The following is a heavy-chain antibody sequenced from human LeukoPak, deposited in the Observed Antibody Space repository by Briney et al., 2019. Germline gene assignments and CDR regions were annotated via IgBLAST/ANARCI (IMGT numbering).Heavy chain of an antibody. V-gene: IGHV3-21*01. D-gene: IGHD3-22*01. CDR2: ITVRSNYI. CDR3: VRLRRNSDTSGYYYYYDF. J-gene: IGHJ4*02. Sequence: PRGTLRLSSAASGYTFSSFSINWVPPAPGKGLEWGSPITVRSNYIYYADSARGRFTISRDDARDSLYLQMNSLRAEDTAVYYCVRLRRNSDTSGYYYYYDFWGQGTLVTVSS. CDR1: GYTFSSFS.